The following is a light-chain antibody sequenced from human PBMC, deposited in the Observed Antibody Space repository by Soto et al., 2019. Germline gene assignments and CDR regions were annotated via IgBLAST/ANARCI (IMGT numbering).Light chain of an antibody. Sequence: EIVLTQSPATLSLSPGDRATLSCRASQSVTSSLAWFQQKPGQAPRLLIYDVSRRATAIPARFSGSGSGTDFTLTISSLEPEDFAVYYCQQYNSYSTFGQGTKVEI. CDR1: QSVTSS. J-gene: IGKJ1*01. CDR2: DVS. V-gene: IGKV3-11*01. CDR3: QQYNSYST.